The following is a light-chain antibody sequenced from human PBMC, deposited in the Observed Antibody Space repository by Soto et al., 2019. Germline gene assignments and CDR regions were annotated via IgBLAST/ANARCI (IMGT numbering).Light chain of an antibody. CDR3: QQYYTTPLT. Sequence: DIVMTQSPDSLAVSLGERATINCKSSQSVLYTPDNKNYLAWYQQKPGQPPKLLIYWASTRESGVPDRFSGSGSGTHFSLTISSLQAEDVAVYSCQQYYTTPLTFGGGTKVDIK. CDR2: WAS. CDR1: QSVLYTPDNKNY. V-gene: IGKV4-1*01. J-gene: IGKJ4*01.